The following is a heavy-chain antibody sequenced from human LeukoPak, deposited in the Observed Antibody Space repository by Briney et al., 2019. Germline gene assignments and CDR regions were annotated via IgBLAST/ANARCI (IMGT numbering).Heavy chain of an antibody. V-gene: IGHV4-59*01. J-gene: IGHJ3*02. CDR3: ARDRDSSGYYGSYAFDI. CDR2: IYYSGST. D-gene: IGHD3-22*01. Sequence: SETLSLTCTVFGGSISSYYWSWIRQPPGKGLEWIGYIYYSGSTNYNPSLKSRVTISVDTSKNQFSLKLSSVTAADTAVYYCARDRDSSGYYGSYAFDIWGQGTMVTVSS. CDR1: GGSISSYY.